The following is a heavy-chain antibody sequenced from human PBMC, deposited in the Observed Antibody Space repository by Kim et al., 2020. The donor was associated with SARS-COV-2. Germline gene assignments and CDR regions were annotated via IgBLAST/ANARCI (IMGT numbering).Heavy chain of an antibody. D-gene: IGHD4-4*01. CDR2: IWYDGSNK. CDR3: ARDRWLGMTTKGPFDP. V-gene: IGHV3-33*08. CDR1: GFTFSSYG. Sequence: GGSLRLSCAASGFTFSSYGMHWVHQAPGKGLEWVAVIWYDGSNKYYADSVKGRFTISRDNSKNTLYLQVNSLRAEDTAVYYCARDRWLGMTTKGPFDPWGQGTLVTVSS. J-gene: IGHJ5*02.